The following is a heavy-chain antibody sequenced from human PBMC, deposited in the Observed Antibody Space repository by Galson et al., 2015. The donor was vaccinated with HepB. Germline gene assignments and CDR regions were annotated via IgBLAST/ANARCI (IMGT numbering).Heavy chain of an antibody. CDR3: ARGHPLYDRPNMDV. CDR2: INTYNGNT. J-gene: IGHJ6*02. V-gene: IGHV1-18*04. D-gene: IGHD2-8*01. CDR1: GYTFTNYG. Sequence: SVKVSCKASGYTFTNYGISWVRQAPGQGLEWMGRINTYNGNTNYAQKLQGRVTMTTDTSTSTAYMEVRSLRSGDTAVYYCARGHPLYDRPNMDVWGQGTTVTVSS.